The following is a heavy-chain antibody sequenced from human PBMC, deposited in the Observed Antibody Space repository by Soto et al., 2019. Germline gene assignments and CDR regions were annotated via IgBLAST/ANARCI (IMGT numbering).Heavy chain of an antibody. Sequence: QVQLVQSGAEVKKPGSSVKVSCKASGGTFSSYAISWVRQAPGQGLEWMGGIIPIFGTANYAQKFQGRVTITADKSTSPAYMEMSSLRSEDTAVYYCARDGGLDSNAPAGWFDPWGQGTLVTVSS. CDR1: GGTFSSYA. D-gene: IGHD4-4*01. J-gene: IGHJ5*02. V-gene: IGHV1-69*06. CDR2: IIPIFGTA. CDR3: ARDGGLDSNAPAGWFDP.